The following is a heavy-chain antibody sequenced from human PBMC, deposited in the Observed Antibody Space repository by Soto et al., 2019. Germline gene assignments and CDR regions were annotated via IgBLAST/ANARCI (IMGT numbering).Heavy chain of an antibody. J-gene: IGHJ4*02. V-gene: IGHV4-38-2*01. Sequence: SETLSLTCAVSGYSISSGYYWDWIRQPPGKGLEWIGSIHHSGSTSYSPSLKSRVTISADTSKNQFSLKLTSVTAADTAVYYCARDTGYIGYWGQGTLVTVSS. CDR2: IHHSGST. D-gene: IGHD5-18*01. CDR1: GYSISSGYY. CDR3: ARDTGYIGY.